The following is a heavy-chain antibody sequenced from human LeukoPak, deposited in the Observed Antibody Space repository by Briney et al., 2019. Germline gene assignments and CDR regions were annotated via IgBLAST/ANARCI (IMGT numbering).Heavy chain of an antibody. D-gene: IGHD3-10*01. CDR3: VARAGGFRHFDY. CDR1: GFTFSSYA. J-gene: IGHJ4*02. CDR2: ISGSGSST. Sequence: GGSLRLSCAASGFTFSSYAMSWVRQAPGKGLEWVSPISGSGSSTYYADSVKGRFTISRDNSKGKVYLQMNSLRAEDTAVYYCVARAGGFRHFDYWGQGTLVTVSS. V-gene: IGHV3-23*01.